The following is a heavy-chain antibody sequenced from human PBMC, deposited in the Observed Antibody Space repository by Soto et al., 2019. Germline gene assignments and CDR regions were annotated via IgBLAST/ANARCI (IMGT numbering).Heavy chain of an antibody. J-gene: IGHJ6*02. CDR3: ARVSSSIVVVPDYGIDV. CDR1: GYTFISHG. V-gene: IGHV1-18*04. Sequence: QVQLVQSGVEVKKHGASVKVYCKASGYTFISHGISWVRQAPGQGLEWMGWISGKNGNTNYAQKLQGRVTLTTDTSTSTAYMELRSLRSDDTAVYYCARVSSSIVVVPDYGIDVWGQGTTGTVSS. D-gene: IGHD2-15*01. CDR2: ISGKNGNT.